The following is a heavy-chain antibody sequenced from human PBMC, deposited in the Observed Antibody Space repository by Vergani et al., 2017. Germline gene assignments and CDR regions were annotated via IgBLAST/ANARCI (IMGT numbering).Heavy chain of an antibody. J-gene: IGHJ4*02. CDR2: IKKDGSEK. Sequence: EVQLVESGGGLVQPGRSLRLYCAVSGFTFSDYWMTWVRQAPGKGLEWVANIKKDGSEKYYVDSLKGRFTISRDNAKNSLFLQMNSLRVEDTAVYYCARGYNYVTYWGQGTLVTVSS. V-gene: IGHV3-7*03. CDR3: ARGYNYVTY. D-gene: IGHD5-12*01. CDR1: GFTFSDYW.